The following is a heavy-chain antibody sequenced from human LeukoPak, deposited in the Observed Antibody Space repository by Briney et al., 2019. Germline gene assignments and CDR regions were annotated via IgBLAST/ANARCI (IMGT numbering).Heavy chain of an antibody. CDR1: GGSITSSY. J-gene: IGHJ4*02. Sequence: SETLSLTCTVSGGSITSSYWSWIRQPPGKGLEWIGYIDYSGSTNYNPSLKSRVTTSVDTSKNQISLKLSSVTAADTAVYYCAREGRIAVAGTFDYWGQGTLVTVSS. D-gene: IGHD6-19*01. CDR2: IDYSGST. V-gene: IGHV4-59*12. CDR3: AREGRIAVAGTFDY.